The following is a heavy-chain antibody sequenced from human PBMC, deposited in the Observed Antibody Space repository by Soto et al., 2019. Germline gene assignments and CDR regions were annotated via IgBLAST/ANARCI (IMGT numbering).Heavy chain of an antibody. J-gene: IGHJ4*02. Sequence: SETLSLTCTVSGGSISSGDYYWSWIRQPPGKGLEWIGYIYYSGSTYYNPSLKSRVTISVDTSKNQFSLKLSSVTAADTAVYYCARHPLNYVILPGYTYYFVYWGQETLVTVSS. CDR2: IYYSGST. D-gene: IGHD3-9*01. CDR3: ARHPLNYVILPGYTYYFVY. V-gene: IGHV4-30-4*01. CDR1: GGSISSGDYY.